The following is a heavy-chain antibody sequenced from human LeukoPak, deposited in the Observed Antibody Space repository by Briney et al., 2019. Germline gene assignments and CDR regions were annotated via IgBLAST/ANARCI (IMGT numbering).Heavy chain of an antibody. V-gene: IGHV1-2*02. Sequence: ASVKVSCKTSGYTFTDYYMHWVRQAPGQGLEWMGWLNPNTGGTNYAQKYQDRVTMTRDTSTSTAYMELTRLTSDDTAVYYCARDKISFDYWGQGTLVIVSS. J-gene: IGHJ4*02. CDR1: GYTFTDYY. CDR3: ARDKISFDY. CDR2: LNPNTGGT. D-gene: IGHD2/OR15-2a*01.